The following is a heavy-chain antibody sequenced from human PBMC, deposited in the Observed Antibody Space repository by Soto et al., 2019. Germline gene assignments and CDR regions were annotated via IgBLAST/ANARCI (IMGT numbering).Heavy chain of an antibody. V-gene: IGHV1-3*01. J-gene: IGHJ3*02. D-gene: IGHD4-17*01. CDR2: INAGNGNT. CDR3: ARDRGDYANAFDI. Sequence: QVQLVQSGAEVKKPGASVKVSCKASGYTFTSYAMHWVRQAPGQRLEWMGWINAGNGNTKYSQKFQGRVTITRDTSASTADMELSSLRYEDTAVYYCARDRGDYANAFDIWGQGTMVTVSS. CDR1: GYTFTSYA.